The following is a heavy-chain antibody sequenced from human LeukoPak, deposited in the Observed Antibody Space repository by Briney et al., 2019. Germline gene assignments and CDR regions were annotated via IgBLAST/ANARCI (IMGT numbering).Heavy chain of an antibody. Sequence: ESGPTLVNPTQTLTLTCTFSGFSLSTSGMRVSWIRQPPGKALEWLARIDWDDDKFYRTSLKTRLTISKDTSKNQVVLTMTNMDPVDTATYYCARTPYCGGDCYVDYWGQGTLVTVSS. CDR1: GFSLSTSGMR. CDR3: ARTPYCGGDCYVDY. J-gene: IGHJ4*02. V-gene: IGHV2-70*04. CDR2: IDWDDDK. D-gene: IGHD2-21*02.